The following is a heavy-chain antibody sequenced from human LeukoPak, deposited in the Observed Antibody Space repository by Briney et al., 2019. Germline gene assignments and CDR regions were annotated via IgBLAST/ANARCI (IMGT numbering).Heavy chain of an antibody. CDR1: GFTFTSTS. V-gene: IGHV3-48*02. D-gene: IGHD1-26*01. J-gene: IGHJ4*02. Sequence: GGSLRLSCAASGFTFTSTSMNWVRQAPGKGLEWISYVSSSSRTVHYADSVKGRFTISSDNAKNSLYLQMNSLRDEDTAVYYCARARDGSYDYWGQGTLVTVSS. CDR2: VSSSSRTV. CDR3: ARARDGSYDY.